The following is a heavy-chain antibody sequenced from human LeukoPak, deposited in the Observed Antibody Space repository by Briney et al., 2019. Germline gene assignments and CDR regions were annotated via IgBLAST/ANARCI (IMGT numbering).Heavy chain of an antibody. CDR2: INAGNGNT. J-gene: IGHJ2*01. V-gene: IGHV1-3*01. Sequence: GASVKVSCKASGYTFTSYAMHWVRQAPGQRLEWMGWINAGNGNTKYSQKFQGRVTITRDTSASTAYMELSSLRSEDTAVYYCARSGRAVAAKTPVTNWYFDLWGRGTLVTVSS. D-gene: IGHD6-19*01. CDR3: ARSGRAVAAKTPVTNWYFDL. CDR1: GYTFTSYA.